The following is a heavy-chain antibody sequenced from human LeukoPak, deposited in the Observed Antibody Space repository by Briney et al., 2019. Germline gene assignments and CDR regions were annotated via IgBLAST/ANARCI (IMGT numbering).Heavy chain of an antibody. CDR3: TSWGDTTAEYFQR. CDR2: INPDGRDT. V-gene: IGHV3-7*01. Sequence: GGSLRLSCVVSGFTFNRCWMNWVRQAPGKGLEWVAHINPDGRDTYYVDSVKGRFTISRDNAQNSMYLQMNSLRVEDTAVYYCTSWGDTTAEYFQRWGQGTLVTVSA. J-gene: IGHJ1*01. CDR1: GFTFNRCW. D-gene: IGHD2-21*02.